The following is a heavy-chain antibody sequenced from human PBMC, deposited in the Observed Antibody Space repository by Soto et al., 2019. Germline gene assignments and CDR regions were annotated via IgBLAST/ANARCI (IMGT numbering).Heavy chain of an antibody. J-gene: IGHJ4*02. CDR3: ARDSRIGSTFSGYDAIDS. V-gene: IGHV1-69*02. Sequence: QVQLVQSGAEVKKPGSSVKVSCKASGGTFSTSTFTWVRQAPGQGLEWMGRTIPLLNVADYAQDFQGRLTITADTTANTTYMELTSLTSKEPAVYFCARDSRIGSTFSGYDAIDSWGQGTLVTVSS. D-gene: IGHD5-12*01. CDR2: TIPLLNVA. CDR1: GGTFSTST.